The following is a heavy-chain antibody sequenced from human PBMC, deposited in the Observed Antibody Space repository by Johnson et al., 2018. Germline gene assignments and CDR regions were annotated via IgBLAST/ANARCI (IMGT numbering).Heavy chain of an antibody. D-gene: IGHD6-13*01. V-gene: IGHV3-20*01. Sequence: VQLVESGGGVVRPGGSLRLSCAASGFTFDDYGMSWVRQAPGKGLEWVSGINWNGGSTGYADSVKGRFTISRDNAKTSLYLQMNSLRAEDTALYHCARDSSTGYISSEGWFDPWGQGTLVTVSS. CDR3: ARDSSTGYISSEGWFDP. CDR2: INWNGGST. J-gene: IGHJ5*02. CDR1: GFTFDDYG.